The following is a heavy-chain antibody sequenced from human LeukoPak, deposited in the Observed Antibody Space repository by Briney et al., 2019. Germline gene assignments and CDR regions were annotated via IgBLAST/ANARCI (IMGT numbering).Heavy chain of an antibody. J-gene: IGHJ5*02. CDR3: ARDPDFRGWHNWFDP. Sequence: SETLSLTCTVSGGSISSYYWSWIRQPAGKGLEWIGRIYTSGSTNYNPSLKSRVTMSVDTSKNQFSLKLSSVTAADTAVYYCARDPDFRGWHNWFDPWGQGTLVTVSS. D-gene: IGHD6-19*01. CDR1: GGSISSYY. V-gene: IGHV4-4*07. CDR2: IYTSGST.